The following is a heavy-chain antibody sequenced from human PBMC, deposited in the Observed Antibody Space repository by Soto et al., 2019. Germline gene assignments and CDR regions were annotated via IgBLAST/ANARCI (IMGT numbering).Heavy chain of an antibody. V-gene: IGHV1-18*01. CDR1: GYRFTTYG. J-gene: IGHJ4*02. CDR3: AREMDVPMSRDYFDY. CDR2: ISTDKGNT. Sequence: XAVKVSCNASGYRFTTYGMTWVRQAPGQGLEWMGWISTDKGNTKYAQNFQSRATLTTDTSTSTAYMELRSLRSDDTAVYFCAREMDVPMSRDYFDYWGQGALVTVSS. D-gene: IGHD3-10*02.